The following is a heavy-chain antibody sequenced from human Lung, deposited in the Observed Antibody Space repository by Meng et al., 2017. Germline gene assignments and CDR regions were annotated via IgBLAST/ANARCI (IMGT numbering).Heavy chain of an antibody. CDR2: IKSNSDGGTT. J-gene: IGHJ4*02. Sequence: EVQLVVCGGGLVKPGGCLRLSCVASGFSFTDAWMSWVRQAPGKGLEWVGRIKSNSDGGTTDYAAPVKGRFTISRDDSKNTLYLQMNSLITEDTAVYFCATGAAAADHWGQGTLVTVSS. CDR1: GFSFTDAW. V-gene: IGHV3-15*01. D-gene: IGHD6-13*01. CDR3: ATGAAAADH.